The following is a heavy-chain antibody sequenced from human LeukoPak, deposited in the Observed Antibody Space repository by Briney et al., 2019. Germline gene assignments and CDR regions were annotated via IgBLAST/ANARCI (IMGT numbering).Heavy chain of an antibody. CDR3: ARRAMVREYYYYYYMDV. CDR1: GYSISSGFY. CDR2: IYTSGST. V-gene: IGHV4-61*02. D-gene: IGHD3-10*01. Sequence: SETLSLTCTVSGYSISSGFYWSWIRQPAGKGLEWIGRIYTSGSTNYNPSLKSRVTISLDTSKNQFSLKLSSVTAADTAVYYCARRAMVREYYYYYYMDVWGKGTTVTISS. J-gene: IGHJ6*03.